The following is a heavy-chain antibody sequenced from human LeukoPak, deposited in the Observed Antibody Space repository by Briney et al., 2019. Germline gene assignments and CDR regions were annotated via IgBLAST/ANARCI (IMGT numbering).Heavy chain of an antibody. D-gene: IGHD6-13*01. CDR1: GGSISSSSYY. CDR2: IYYSGST. CDR3: ARHGSIATGAFTH. Sequence: SETLSLTCTVCGGSISSSSYYWGWIRQPLGKGLEWIGSIYYSGSTYYNPSLKSRVTISVDTSKNQFSLKLGSVTAADTAVYYCARHGSIATGAFTHWGQGTLVTVSS. V-gene: IGHV4-39*01. J-gene: IGHJ4*02.